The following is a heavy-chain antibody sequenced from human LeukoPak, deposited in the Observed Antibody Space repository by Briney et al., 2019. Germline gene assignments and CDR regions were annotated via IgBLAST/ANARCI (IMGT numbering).Heavy chain of an antibody. CDR1: GGYISCYY. V-gene: IGHV4-59*08. CDR2: IYYSRST. J-gene: IGHJ5*02. Sequence: PSDTLSLPCTVSGGYISCYYWSWIRKPPGKGLEWIGYIYYSRSTIYHPSPKRRDNISVDTSKNQFSLKVSSVTAADTAVYYCARATGYYPTVNWFDPWGQGTLVTVSS. CDR3: ARATGYYPTVNWFDP. D-gene: IGHD3-9*01.